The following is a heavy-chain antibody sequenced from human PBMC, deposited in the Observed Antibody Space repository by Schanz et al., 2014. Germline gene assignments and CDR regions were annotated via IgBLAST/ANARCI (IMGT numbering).Heavy chain of an antibody. D-gene: IGHD2-15*01. CDR1: GFSLNTYG. J-gene: IGHJ6*02. V-gene: IGHV3-23*01. CDR3: AKGMGYCSGGTCYDYYYYGLDV. CDR2: LSGSGGST. Sequence: AQLMESGGGVVQPGTSLILSCSVSGFSLNTYGIHWFRQPAGKGLEWVSALSGSGGSTYYADSVKGRFTISRDNSKNTLYLQMNSLRAEDTAVFYCAKGMGYCSGGTCYDYYYYGLDVWGQGTTVTVSS.